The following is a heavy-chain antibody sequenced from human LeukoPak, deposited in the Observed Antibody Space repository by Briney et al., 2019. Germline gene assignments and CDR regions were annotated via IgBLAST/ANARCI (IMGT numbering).Heavy chain of an antibody. CDR2: IWYDGSNK. CDR1: GFTFSSYG. V-gene: IGHV3-33*01. CDR3: ARDTPGYYDSSGPDY. J-gene: IGHJ4*02. Sequence: GGSLRLSCAASGFTFSSYGMHWVRQAPGKGLEWVAVIWYDGSNKYYADSVKGRFTISRDNSKNTLYLQMNSLRAEDTAVYYCARDTPGYYDSSGPDYWGQGTLVTVSS. D-gene: IGHD3-22*01.